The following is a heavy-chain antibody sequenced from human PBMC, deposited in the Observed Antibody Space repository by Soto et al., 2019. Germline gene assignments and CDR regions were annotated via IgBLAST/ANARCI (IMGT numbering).Heavy chain of an antibody. CDR3: ARQYGPSIRYFDWLLHKGGELIYYYYMDV. J-gene: IGHJ6*03. D-gene: IGHD3-9*01. Sequence: SETLSLTCTVSGGSISSSSYYWGWIRQPPGKGLEWIGSIYYSGSTYYNPSLKGRVTISVDTSKDQFSLKLGSVTAAETAVYYCARQYGPSIRYFDWLLHKGGELIYYYYMDVWGKGTTVTVSS. CDR1: GGSISSSSYY. V-gene: IGHV4-39*01. CDR2: IYYSGST.